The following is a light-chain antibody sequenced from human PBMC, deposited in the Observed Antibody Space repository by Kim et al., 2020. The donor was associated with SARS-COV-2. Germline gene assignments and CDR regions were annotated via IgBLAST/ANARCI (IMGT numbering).Light chain of an antibody. V-gene: IGLV3-25*03. CDR1: ALPKQY. CDR2: KDS. J-gene: IGLJ3*02. Sequence: SYELTQPPSVSVSPGQTARITCPGDALPKQYAYWYQQKPGQAPVLVIYKDSERPSGIRERFSGSSSGTTVTLTISGVQAEDEADYYCQSADSSGYWVFGGGTQLTVL. CDR3: QSADSSGYWV.